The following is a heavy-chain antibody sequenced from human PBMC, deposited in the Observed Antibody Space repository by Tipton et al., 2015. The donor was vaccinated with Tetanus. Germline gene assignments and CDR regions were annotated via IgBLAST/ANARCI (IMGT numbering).Heavy chain of an antibody. V-gene: IGHV4-31*03. CDR1: GGSISSGGYY. Sequence: GLVKPSETLSLTCTVSGGSISSGGYYWSWIRQHPGKGLEWIGYIYYSGSTYYNPSLKSRVTISVDTSKNQFSLKLSSVTAADTAVYYCARGPGLFGVANAFDIWGQGTMVTVSS. CDR2: IYYSGST. D-gene: IGHD3-3*01. J-gene: IGHJ3*02. CDR3: ARGPGLFGVANAFDI.